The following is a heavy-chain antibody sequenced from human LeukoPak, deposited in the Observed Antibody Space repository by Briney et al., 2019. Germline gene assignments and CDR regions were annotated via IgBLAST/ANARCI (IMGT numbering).Heavy chain of an antibody. CDR3: AKAVIAAAGTRGYFDY. J-gene: IGHJ4*02. D-gene: IGHD6-13*01. CDR2: ISGSGSST. Sequence: GGFLRLSCAASGFTFSSYAMSWVRQAPGKGLEWVSAISGSGSSTYYADSVKGRFTISRDNSKNTVYLQMNSLRAEDTAVYYCAKAVIAAAGTRGYFDYWGQGTLVTVSS. CDR1: GFTFSSYA. V-gene: IGHV3-23*01.